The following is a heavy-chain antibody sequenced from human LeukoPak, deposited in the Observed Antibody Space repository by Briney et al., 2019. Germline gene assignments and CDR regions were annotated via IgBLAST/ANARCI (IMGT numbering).Heavy chain of an antibody. CDR2: ISSSSSYI. V-gene: IGHV3-21*01. J-gene: IGHJ4*02. CDR3: ASEMATTDYFDY. Sequence: GGSLKLSCAASGFTFSSYSMNWVRQAPGKGLEWVSSISSSSSYIYYADSVKGRFTISRDNAKNSLYLQMNSLRAEDTAVYYCASEMATTDYFDYWGQGTLVTVSS. CDR1: GFTFSSYS. D-gene: IGHD5-24*01.